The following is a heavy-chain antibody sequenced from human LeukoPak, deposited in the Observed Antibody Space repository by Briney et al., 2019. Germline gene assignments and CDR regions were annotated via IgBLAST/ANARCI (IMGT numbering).Heavy chain of an antibody. CDR1: GYTFTTYA. V-gene: IGHV1-69*04. CDR3: ARAASGYKVDY. CDR2: IIPILGIA. D-gene: IGHD3-3*01. Sequence: ASVKVSCKTSGYTFTTYAISWVRQAPGQGLEWMGRIIPILGIANYAQKFQGRVTITADKSTSTAYMELSSLRSEDTAVYYCARAASGYKVDYWGQGTLVTVSS. J-gene: IGHJ4*02.